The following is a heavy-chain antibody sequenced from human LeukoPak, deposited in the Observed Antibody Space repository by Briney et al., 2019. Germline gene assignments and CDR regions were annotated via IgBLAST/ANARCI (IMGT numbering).Heavy chain of an antibody. V-gene: IGHV3-9*01. J-gene: IGHJ4*02. D-gene: IGHD6-13*01. CDR1: GFTFSSYA. Sequence: GGSLRLSCAASGFTFSSYAMSWVRQAPGKGLEWVSGISWNSGSIGYADSVKGRFTISRDNAKNSLYLQMNSLRAEDTALYYCAKGPTPGIAAAGMGGYFDYWGQGTLVTVSS. CDR2: ISWNSGSI. CDR3: AKGPTPGIAAAGMGGYFDY.